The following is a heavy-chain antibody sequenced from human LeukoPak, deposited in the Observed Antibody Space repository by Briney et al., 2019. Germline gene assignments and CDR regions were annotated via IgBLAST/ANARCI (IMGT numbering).Heavy chain of an antibody. CDR2: INHSGST. J-gene: IGHJ5*02. Sequence: SETLPLTCAVYGGSFSGYYWTWIRQPPGKGLEWIGEINHSGSTNYNPSLKSRVTISVDTSKSQFSLKLSSVTAADTAVYYCARSRIGWFDPWGQGTLVTVSS. CDR3: ARSRIGWFDP. D-gene: IGHD1-26*01. CDR1: GGSFSGYY. V-gene: IGHV4-34*01.